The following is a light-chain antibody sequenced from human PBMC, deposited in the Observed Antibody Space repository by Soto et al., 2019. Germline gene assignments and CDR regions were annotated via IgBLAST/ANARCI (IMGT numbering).Light chain of an antibody. CDR1: QSVGTR. CDR3: QHYQVGQPIA. J-gene: IGKJ5*01. Sequence: IVLTQSPDTLSFSPGERATLSCRASQSVGTRLAWYQHKTGQAPSLLMSGASSRATGIPDRFSGSGSETDFTLTISRLEHEDFALYYCQHYQVGQPIAFGRGTRLEIK. CDR2: GAS. V-gene: IGKV3-20*01.